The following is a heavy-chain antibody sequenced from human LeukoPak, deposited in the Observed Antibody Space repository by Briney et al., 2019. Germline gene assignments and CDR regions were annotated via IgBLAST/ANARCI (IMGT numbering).Heavy chain of an antibody. Sequence: GGSLRLSCAASGFTFSSYAMHWVRQAPGKGLEWVALISYDGSNNYYADSVKGRFTISRDNSKNTLYLQMNSLRAEDTAVYYCAKDYILRYFDWPSPMDVWGQGTTVTVSS. V-gene: IGHV3-30-3*01. CDR2: ISYDGSNN. D-gene: IGHD3-9*01. J-gene: IGHJ6*02. CDR1: GFTFSSYA. CDR3: AKDYILRYFDWPSPMDV.